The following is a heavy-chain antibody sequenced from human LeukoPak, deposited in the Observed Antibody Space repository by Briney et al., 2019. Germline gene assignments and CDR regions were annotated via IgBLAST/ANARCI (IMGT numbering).Heavy chain of an antibody. CDR2: IIPIFGTA. D-gene: IGHD3-3*02. V-gene: IGHV1-69*05. CDR3: ARAEASPILDY. J-gene: IGHJ4*02. CDR1: GGTFSSYA. Sequence: GASVKVSCKASGGTFSSYAISWVRQAPGQGLEWMGGIIPIFGTANYAQKFQGRVTMTRDTSTSTVNMELSSLRSEDTAVYYCARAEASPILDYWGQGTLVTVSS.